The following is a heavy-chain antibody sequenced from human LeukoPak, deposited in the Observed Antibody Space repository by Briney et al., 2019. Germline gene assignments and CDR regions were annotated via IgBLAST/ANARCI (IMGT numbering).Heavy chain of an antibody. V-gene: IGHV1-18*01. Sequence: ASVKVSCKASGYTFTSYGISWVRQAPGQGLEWMGWISAYNGNTNYAQKLQGRVTMTTDTSTSTAYMELRSLRSDDTAVYYCAREGYCSSTSCYRTGYMDVWGKGTTVTVSS. J-gene: IGHJ6*03. CDR2: ISAYNGNT. D-gene: IGHD2-2*02. CDR3: AREGYCSSTSCYRTGYMDV. CDR1: GYTFTSYG.